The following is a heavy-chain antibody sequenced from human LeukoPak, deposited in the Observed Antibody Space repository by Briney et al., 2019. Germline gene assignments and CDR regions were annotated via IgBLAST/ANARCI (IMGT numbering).Heavy chain of an antibody. Sequence: GGSLRLSCVASGLIFSDYYMSWIRQAPGKGLEWVSYISSSGSTIYYADSVKGRFTISRDNAKNSLYMQMNSLRAEDTAVYYCARAGTTYYYGYWGQGTLVTVSS. CDR1: GLIFSDYY. CDR2: ISSSGSTI. D-gene: IGHD3-10*01. CDR3: ARAGTTYYYGY. J-gene: IGHJ4*02. V-gene: IGHV3-11*01.